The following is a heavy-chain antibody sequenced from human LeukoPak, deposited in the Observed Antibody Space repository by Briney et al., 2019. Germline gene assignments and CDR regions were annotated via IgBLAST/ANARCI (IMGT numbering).Heavy chain of an antibody. CDR2: IYYSGST. CDR1: GGSISSYY. V-gene: IGHV4-59*01. Sequence: SETLSLTCTVSGGSISSYYWSWIRQPPGKGLEWIGYIYYSGSTNYNPSLKSRDTISVDTSKNQFSLKQSSVTAADTAVYYCARGYWYFDLWGRGTLVTVSS. J-gene: IGHJ2*01. CDR3: ARGYWYFDL.